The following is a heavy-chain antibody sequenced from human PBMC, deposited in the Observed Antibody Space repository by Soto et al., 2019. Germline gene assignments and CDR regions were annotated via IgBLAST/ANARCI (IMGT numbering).Heavy chain of an antibody. V-gene: IGHV4-4*02. J-gene: IGHJ6*02. Sequence: QVQLQESGPGLVKPSGTLSLTCAVSGGSISSSNWWSWVRQPPGKGLEWIGEIYHSGSTNYNPSLKSRVTISVYKSKTQFSLKLSSVTAADTAVYYCARVVGGYYYGMDVWGQGTTVTVSS. CDR3: ARVVGGYYYGMDV. CDR2: IYHSGST. D-gene: IGHD2-2*01. CDR1: GGSISSSNW.